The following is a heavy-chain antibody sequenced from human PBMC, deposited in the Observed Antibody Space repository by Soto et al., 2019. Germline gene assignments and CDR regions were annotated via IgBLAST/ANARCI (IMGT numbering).Heavy chain of an antibody. CDR1: GGSFSGYY. CDR3: ALLVRGYYYYGMDD. V-gene: IGHV4-34*01. Sequence: PSETLSLTCAVYGGSFSGYYWSWIRQPPGKGLKWIGEINHSGSTNYNPSLKSRVTISVDTSKNQFSLKLSSVTAADTAVYYCALLVRGYYYYGMDDWGQGTTVTVSS. J-gene: IGHJ6*01. D-gene: IGHD6-6*01. CDR2: INHSGST.